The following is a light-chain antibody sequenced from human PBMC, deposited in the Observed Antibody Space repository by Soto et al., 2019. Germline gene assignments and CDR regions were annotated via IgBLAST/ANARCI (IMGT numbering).Light chain of an antibody. CDR2: AAS. V-gene: IGKV1-39*01. J-gene: IGKJ4*01. CDR1: QSISSY. CDR3: QQANSFPLS. Sequence: DIQMTQSPSSLSASVGDRVTITCRASQSISSYLNWYQQKPGKAPKLLIYAASSLQSGVPSRFSGSGSGTDFTLTISSLQPEDFATYYCQQANSFPLSFGGGPKV.